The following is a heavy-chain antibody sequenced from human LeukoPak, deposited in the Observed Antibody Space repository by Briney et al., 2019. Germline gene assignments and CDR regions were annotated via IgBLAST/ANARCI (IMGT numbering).Heavy chain of an antibody. CDR1: GGTFSSYA. D-gene: IGHD3-3*01. J-gene: IGHJ1*01. CDR2: IIPIFGTA. V-gene: IGHV1-69*01. Sequence: GSSVKVSCKASGGTFSSYAISWVRQAPGQGLEWMGGIIPIFGTANYAQKFQGRVTITADESTSTAYMELSSLRSEDTAVYYCARSSYYDFWSGYLEYFQHWGQGTLVTVSS. CDR3: ARSSYYDFWSGYLEYFQH.